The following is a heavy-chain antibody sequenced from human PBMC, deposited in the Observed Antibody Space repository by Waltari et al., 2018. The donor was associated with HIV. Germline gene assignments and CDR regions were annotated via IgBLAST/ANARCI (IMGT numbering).Heavy chain of an antibody. Sequence: QVHVVESGGGVVQPGGSLRLSCTASGVNLKISDIHWVRPAPGRGLEWVAGIRYDGSQEYYGDSVKGRFIISRDNSKNTIFLEMTTLRQEDTAKYRCAKDGAPGRDAVFDIWGQGTMVTVS. V-gene: IGHV3-30*02. CDR3: AKDGAPGRDAVFDI. J-gene: IGHJ3*01. CDR2: IRYDGSQE. D-gene: IGHD1-26*01. CDR1: GVNLKISD.